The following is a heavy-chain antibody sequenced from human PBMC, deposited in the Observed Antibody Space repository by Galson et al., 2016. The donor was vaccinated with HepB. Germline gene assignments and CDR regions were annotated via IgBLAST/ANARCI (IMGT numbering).Heavy chain of an antibody. V-gene: IGHV3-64D*09. J-gene: IGHJ6*02. CDR2: ISSDAVTT. CDR1: GFTFSSYA. CDR3: VTQYGVDV. Sequence: SLRLSCAASGFTFSSYAMHWVRQAPGKGLEYVSAISSDAVTTYYADSVKGRFTISRENSKSTLYLQMRGLRAEDTAVYYCVTQYGVDVWGQGTTVTVS.